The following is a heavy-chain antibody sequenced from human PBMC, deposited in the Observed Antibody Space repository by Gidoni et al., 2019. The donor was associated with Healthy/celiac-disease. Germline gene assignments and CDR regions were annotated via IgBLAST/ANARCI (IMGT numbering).Heavy chain of an antibody. J-gene: IGHJ5*02. CDR3: ARVWADGWFDP. Sequence: QVQLQESGPGLVKPSETLSLTCTVSGGSISSYYWSWIRQPPGKGLEWIGYIYYSGSTNYNPSLKSRVTISVDTSKNQFSLKLSSVTAADTAVYYCARVWADGWFDPWGQGTLVTVSS. CDR2: IYYSGST. CDR1: GGSISSYY. D-gene: IGHD6-19*01. V-gene: IGHV4-59*01.